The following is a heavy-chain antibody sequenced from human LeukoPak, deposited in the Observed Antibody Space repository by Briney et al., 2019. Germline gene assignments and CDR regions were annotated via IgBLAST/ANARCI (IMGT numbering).Heavy chain of an antibody. V-gene: IGHV6-1*01. D-gene: IGHD3-9*01. J-gene: IGHJ5*02. CDR1: GDSVSSNSAA. CDR2: TYYRSKWYN. Sequence: ASQTLSLTCAISGDSVSSNSAAWNWIRQSPSRGLEWLGRTYYRSKWYNDYAVSVKSRITINPDTSKNQFSLQLNSVTPEDTAVYYCARGHYDILTGYYEDNWFDPWGQGTLVTVSS. CDR3: ARGHYDILTGYYEDNWFDP.